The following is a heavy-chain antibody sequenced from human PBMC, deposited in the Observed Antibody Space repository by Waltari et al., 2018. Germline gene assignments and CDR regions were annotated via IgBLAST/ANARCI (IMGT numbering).Heavy chain of an antibody. CDR2: IYSGGST. J-gene: IGHJ3*02. CDR1: GFTVNSNH. CDR3: ARESRDGYNGDAFDI. V-gene: IGHV3-66*02. D-gene: IGHD2-21*01. Sequence: CAASGFTVNSNHMTWVRQAPGKGLEWVSVIYSGGSTEYADSVKGRFIISRDSSENTLYLQMNSLRAEDTAVYYCARESRDGYNGDAFDIWGQGTMVTVSS.